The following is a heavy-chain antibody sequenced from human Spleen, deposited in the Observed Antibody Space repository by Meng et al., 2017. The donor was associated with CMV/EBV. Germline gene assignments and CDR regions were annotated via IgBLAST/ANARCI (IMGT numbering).Heavy chain of an antibody. V-gene: IGHV1-69*10. CDR2: IIPILGIA. Sequence: SVKVSCKASGGTFSSYAISWVRQAPGQGLEWMGGIIPILGIANHAQKFQGRVTITADKSTSTAYMEVRSLRSEDTAVYYCARRGSSSSWFQVDYWGQGTLVTVSS. D-gene: IGHD6-13*01. CDR3: ARRGSSSSWFQVDY. CDR1: GGTFSSYA. J-gene: IGHJ4*02.